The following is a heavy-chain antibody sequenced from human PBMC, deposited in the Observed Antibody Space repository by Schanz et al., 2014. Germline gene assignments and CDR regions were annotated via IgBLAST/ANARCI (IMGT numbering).Heavy chain of an antibody. J-gene: IGHJ4*02. CDR3: AKSMYSTSWAFDF. D-gene: IGHD2-2*01. CDR1: GFSISFHW. V-gene: IGHV3-66*01. Sequence: EVQLVESGGGLVQPGGSLRLSCAASGFSISFHWMSWVRQAPGKGLEWISSMYINSGSTQYADSVKGRFIISRDSSKNTLFLQMNSLRAEDTAVYYCAKSMYSTSWAFDFWGQGAQVTVSS. CDR2: MYINSGST.